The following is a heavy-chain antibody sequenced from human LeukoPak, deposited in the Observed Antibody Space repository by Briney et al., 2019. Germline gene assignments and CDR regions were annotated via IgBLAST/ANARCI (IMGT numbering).Heavy chain of an antibody. CDR1: GGSFNAYYYY. CDR3: ARGVDKSATFYYYYIDV. V-gene: IGHV4-34*01. J-gene: IGHJ6*03. CDR2: VSHSGST. Sequence: SETLSLTCAVYGGSFNAYYYYWSWIRQPPGKGLEWIGEVSHSGSTDYNPSLKSRVSISVDTSKNQFSLRLSSVTAADTAVYYCARGVDKSATFYYYYIDVWGKGTTVTVSS. D-gene: IGHD1-1*01.